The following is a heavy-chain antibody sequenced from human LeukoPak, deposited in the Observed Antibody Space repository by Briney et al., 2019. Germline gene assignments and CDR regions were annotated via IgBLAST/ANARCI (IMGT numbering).Heavy chain of an antibody. Sequence: GGSLRLSCAASGFTFSDYAFHWVRQAPGKGLEWVALITFDGNAMYYLDSVKGRFTFSRDSSKNTLFLQMNSLRPEDTGVYYCARERGYSGYALGYWGQGTLVTVSS. J-gene: IGHJ4*02. D-gene: IGHD5-12*01. CDR3: ARERGYSGYALGY. CDR2: ITFDGNAM. CDR1: GFTFSDYA. V-gene: IGHV3-30-3*01.